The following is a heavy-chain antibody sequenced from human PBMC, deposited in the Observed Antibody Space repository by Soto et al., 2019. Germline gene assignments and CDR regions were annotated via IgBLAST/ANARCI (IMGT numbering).Heavy chain of an antibody. J-gene: IGHJ6*03. Sequence: GGSLRLSCAASGFTFSSYGMHWVRQAPGKGLEWVAVISYDGSNKYYADYVKGRFTISRDNSKNTLYLQMNSLRAEDTAVYYCAKDGYTPREYQLLVYYYYMDVWGKGTTVTVSS. D-gene: IGHD2-2*01. CDR2: ISYDGSNK. V-gene: IGHV3-30*18. CDR3: AKDGYTPREYQLLVYYYYMDV. CDR1: GFTFSSYG.